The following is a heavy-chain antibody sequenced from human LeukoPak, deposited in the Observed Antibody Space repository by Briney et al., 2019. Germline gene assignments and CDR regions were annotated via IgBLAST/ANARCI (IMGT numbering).Heavy chain of an antibody. J-gene: IGHJ4*02. CDR3: ARARAYCGGDCEKPDY. V-gene: IGHV3-23*01. CDR1: GFTFSRYA. CDR2: ISDSGGNT. D-gene: IGHD2-21*02. Sequence: GGSLRLSCAASGFTFSRYAMSWVRQAPGEGLEWVSAISDSGGNTYYADSVKGRFTISRDNSKNTLYLQMNSLRAEDTAVYYCARARAYCGGDCEKPDYWGQGTLVTVSS.